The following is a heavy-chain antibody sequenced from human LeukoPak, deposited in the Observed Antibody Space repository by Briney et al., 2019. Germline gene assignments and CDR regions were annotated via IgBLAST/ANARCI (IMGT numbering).Heavy chain of an antibody. V-gene: IGHV4-31*03. CDR2: IYYSGST. CDR1: GGSISSGGYY. D-gene: IGHD3-10*01. Sequence: SETLSLTCTVSGGSISSGGYYWSWIRQHPGKGLEWIGYIYYSGSTYYNPSLKSRVTISVDTSKNQFSLKLSSVTAADTAVYYCARVPGTMVRGVITPFDYWGQGTLVTVSS. J-gene: IGHJ4*02. CDR3: ARVPGTMVRGVITPFDY.